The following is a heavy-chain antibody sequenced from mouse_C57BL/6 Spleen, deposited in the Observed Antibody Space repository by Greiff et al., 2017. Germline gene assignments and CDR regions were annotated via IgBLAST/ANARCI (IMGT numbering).Heavy chain of an antibody. CDR1: GYTFTSYW. CDR3: TRPLYYDYDLYYFDY. V-gene: IGHV1-5*01. D-gene: IGHD2-4*01. CDR2: IYPGNSDT. Sequence: VQLQQSGTVLARPGASVKMSCKTSGYTFTSYWMHWVKQRPGQGLEWIGAIYPGNSDTSYNQKFKGKAKLTAVTSASTAYMELSSLTNEDSAFYYCTRPLYYDYDLYYFDYWGQGTTLTVSS. J-gene: IGHJ2*01.